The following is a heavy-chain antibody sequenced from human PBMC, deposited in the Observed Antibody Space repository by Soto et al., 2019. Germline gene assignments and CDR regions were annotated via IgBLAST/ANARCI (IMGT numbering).Heavy chain of an antibody. V-gene: IGHV3-30*09. Sequence: GGSLRLSCAASGFIFSNYAFHWGRQAPGKGLEWITVISYDGSQTYFGDSVKGRFAISRDNSKDTLYLQMNSLRPEDTAVYYCARDFGAGAFDIWGQGTLVTVSS. D-gene: IGHD3-3*01. CDR2: ISYDGSQT. J-gene: IGHJ3*02. CDR1: GFIFSNYA. CDR3: ARDFGAGAFDI.